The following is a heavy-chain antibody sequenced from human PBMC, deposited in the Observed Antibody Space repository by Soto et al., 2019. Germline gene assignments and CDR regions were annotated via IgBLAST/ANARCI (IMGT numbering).Heavy chain of an antibody. D-gene: IGHD4-17*01. CDR2: IHYSGST. J-gene: IGHJ5*01. CDR1: GGSISSHY. CDR3: AIHLYANGDNNWFDS. Sequence: PSETLSLTCTVSGGSISSHYWSWIRQPPGKRLEWIGYIHYSGSTNNNPSLKSRVTISVDTSNNQFSLKLSSVTAADTAVYYCAIHLYANGDNNWFDSWGQGTLVTVSS. V-gene: IGHV4-59*08.